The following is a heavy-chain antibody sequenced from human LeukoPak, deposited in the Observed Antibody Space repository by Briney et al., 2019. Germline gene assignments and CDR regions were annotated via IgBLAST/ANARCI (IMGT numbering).Heavy chain of an antibody. J-gene: IGHJ4*02. CDR3: ARLKAVAGTAYYFDY. D-gene: IGHD6-19*01. Sequence: GGSLRLSCAASGFTFSSYSMNWVRQAPGKGLEWVALISYDGSNKNYADSVKGRFTISRDNSKNTLYLQMNSLRADDTALYYCARLKAVAGTAYYFDYWGQGTLVTVSS. CDR2: ISYDGSNK. V-gene: IGHV3-30*03. CDR1: GFTFSSYS.